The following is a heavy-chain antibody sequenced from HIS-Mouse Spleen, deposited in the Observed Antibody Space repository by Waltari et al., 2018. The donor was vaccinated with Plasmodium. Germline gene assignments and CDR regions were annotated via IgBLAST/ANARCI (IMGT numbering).Heavy chain of an antibody. Sequence: SGFTFSSYGMHWVRQAPGKGLEWVEVIWYDGSNKYYADSVKGRFTISRDNSKNTLYLQMNSLRAEDTAVYYCAKVAQGTRDAFDIWGQGTMVTVSS. J-gene: IGHJ3*02. V-gene: IGHV3-33*06. CDR1: GFTFSSYG. CDR2: IWYDGSNK. CDR3: AKVAQGTRDAFDI. D-gene: IGHD2-8*01.